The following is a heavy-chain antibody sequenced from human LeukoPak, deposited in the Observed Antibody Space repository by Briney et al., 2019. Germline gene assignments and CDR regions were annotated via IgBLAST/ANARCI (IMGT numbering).Heavy chain of an antibody. V-gene: IGHV3-23*01. Sequence: GGSLRLSCAASGFTFSRYVMGWVRQAPGKGLEWVSGISATGGSTYYADSVKGRFTISRDNSKNTLYLQMNSLRAEDTAVYYCARHAPLIVGATMYFDYWGQGTLVTVFS. J-gene: IGHJ4*02. CDR3: ARHAPLIVGATMYFDY. D-gene: IGHD1-26*01. CDR2: ISATGGST. CDR1: GFTFSRYV.